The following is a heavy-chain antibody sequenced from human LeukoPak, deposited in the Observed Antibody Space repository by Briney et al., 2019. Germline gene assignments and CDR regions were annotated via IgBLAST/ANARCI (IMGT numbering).Heavy chain of an antibody. CDR3: AKGGAGYCSSTSCLYYFDY. J-gene: IGHJ4*02. V-gene: IGHV3-23*01. D-gene: IGHD2-2*01. CDR1: GFAFSSQT. CDR2: ISDSGSIT. Sequence: GGSLRLSCAASGFAFSSQTMGWVRQAPGKGLEWVSVISDSGSITYYADSVKGRFTISRDNSKNTLHLQMNSLRAEDTAVYYCAKGGAGYCSSTSCLYYFDYWGQGTLVTVSS.